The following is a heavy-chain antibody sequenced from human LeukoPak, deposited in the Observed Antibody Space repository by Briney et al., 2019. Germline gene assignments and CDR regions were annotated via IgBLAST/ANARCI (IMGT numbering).Heavy chain of an antibody. D-gene: IGHD1-26*01. CDR2: ISPYNGNT. CDR3: ARVVGLNEWEPHH. CDR1: GGTFSSYA. Sequence: ASVKVSCKASGGTFSSYAISWVRQAPGQGLEWMGWISPYNGNTDYAQKFQGRVTMTTDTSTSTAYMELRSLRSDDTAVYYCARVVGLNEWEPHHWGQGTLVTVSS. J-gene: IGHJ5*02. V-gene: IGHV1-18*01.